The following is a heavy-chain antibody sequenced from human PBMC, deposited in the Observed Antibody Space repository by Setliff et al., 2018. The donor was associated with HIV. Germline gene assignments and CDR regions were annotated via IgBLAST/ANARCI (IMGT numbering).Heavy chain of an antibody. D-gene: IGHD3-3*01. CDR1: GYTLTELS. CDR3: ARESRKYYDSWSSYYRGVDYYYYMGV. CDR2: FDPEDGGT. V-gene: IGHV1-24*01. Sequence: ASVKVSCKVSGYTLTELSIHWVRQAPGKGLEWMGGFDPEDGGTIHAQKFQGRVTMTEDTSTDTAYMELRSLRSEDTAVYYCARESRKYYDSWSSYYRGVDYYYYMGVWGKGTTVTVSS. J-gene: IGHJ6*03.